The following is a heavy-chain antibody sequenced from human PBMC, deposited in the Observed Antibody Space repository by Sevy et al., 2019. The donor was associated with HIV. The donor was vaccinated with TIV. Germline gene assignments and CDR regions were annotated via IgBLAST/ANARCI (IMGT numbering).Heavy chain of an antibody. J-gene: IGHJ4*02. Sequence: SETRSLTCTVSGGSISSGDYYWSWIRQPPGKGLEWIGYIYYSGSTYYNPSLKSRVTISVDTSKNQFSLKLSSVTAADTAVYYCARGLTTVTTGVFLFDYWGQGTLVTVSS. CDR3: ARGLTTVTTGVFLFDY. D-gene: IGHD4-17*01. CDR2: IYYSGST. V-gene: IGHV4-30-4*01. CDR1: GGSISSGDYY.